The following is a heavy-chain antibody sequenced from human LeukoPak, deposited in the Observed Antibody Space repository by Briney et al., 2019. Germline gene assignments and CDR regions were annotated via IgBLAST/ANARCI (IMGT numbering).Heavy chain of an antibody. CDR3: ARDRGSREYQLPGWGWFDP. CDR2: INPNSGGT. Sequence: ASVTVSCKASGYTFTGYYMHWVRQAPGQGLEWMGWINPNSGGTNYAQKFQGWVTMTRDTSISTAYMELSRLRSEDTAVYYCARDRGSREYQLPGWGWFDPWGQGTLVTVSS. V-gene: IGHV1-2*04. D-gene: IGHD2-2*01. CDR1: GYTFTGYY. J-gene: IGHJ5*02.